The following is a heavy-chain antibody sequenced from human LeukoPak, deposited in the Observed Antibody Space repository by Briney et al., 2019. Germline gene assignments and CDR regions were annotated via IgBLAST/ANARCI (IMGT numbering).Heavy chain of an antibody. Sequence: SETLSLICTVSGGSLSSSSYYWGWIRQPPGKGLEWLGSIYYSGSTYYTPSLKSRVTISVDTSKNQSSLKLSSVTAADTAVYYCARENAEVVVAATGGGNWFDPWGQGTLVTVSS. CDR3: ARENAEVVVAATGGGNWFDP. V-gene: IGHV4-39*07. CDR2: IYYSGST. D-gene: IGHD2-15*01. J-gene: IGHJ5*02. CDR1: GGSLSSSSYY.